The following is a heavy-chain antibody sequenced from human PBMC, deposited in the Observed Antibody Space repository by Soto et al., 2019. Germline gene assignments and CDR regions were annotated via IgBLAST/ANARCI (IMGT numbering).Heavy chain of an antibody. CDR2: INPNSGGT. CDR3: ARFIRRRGYYGMDV. CDR1: GYTFTGYY. J-gene: IGHJ6*02. D-gene: IGHD3-10*01. Sequence: GASVKVSCKASGYTFTGYYMHWVRQAPGQGLEWTGWINPNSGGTNYAQKFQGWVTMTRDTSISTAYMELSRLRSDDTAVYYCARFIRRRGYYGMDVWGQGTTVTVSS. V-gene: IGHV1-2*04.